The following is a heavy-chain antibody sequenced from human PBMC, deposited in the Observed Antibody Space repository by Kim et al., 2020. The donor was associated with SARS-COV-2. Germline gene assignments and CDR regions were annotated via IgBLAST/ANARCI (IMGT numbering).Heavy chain of an antibody. V-gene: IGHV3-74*01. CDR3: ARAWGMFS. D-gene: IGHD3-16*01. CDR2: GGPT. J-gene: IGHJ5*02. Sequence: GGPTNRGDSGKGRFPISRDNAKNTLYLQMKRLRAEDTAVYYCARAWGMFSWGQGTLVTVSS.